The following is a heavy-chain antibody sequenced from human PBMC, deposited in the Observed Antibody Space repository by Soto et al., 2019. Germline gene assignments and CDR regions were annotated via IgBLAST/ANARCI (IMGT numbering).Heavy chain of an antibody. V-gene: IGHV4-38-2*02. CDR1: GYSISSGYY. Sequence: PSETLSLTCAVSGYSISSGYYWGWIRQPPGKGLEWIGSIYHSGSTYYNPSLKSRVTISVDTSKNQFSLKLSSVTAADTAVYYCARDSKAVAGTELIDYWVQGTLVTVSS. CDR2: IYHSGST. J-gene: IGHJ4*02. D-gene: IGHD6-19*01. CDR3: ARDSKAVAGTELIDY.